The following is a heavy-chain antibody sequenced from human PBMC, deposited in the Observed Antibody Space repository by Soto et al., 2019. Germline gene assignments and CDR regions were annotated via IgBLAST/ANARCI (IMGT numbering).Heavy chain of an antibody. V-gene: IGHV5-51*01. J-gene: IGHJ4*02. D-gene: IGHD5-12*01. CDR1: GYSFTSYW. CDR3: ARPVTEGMATLYFDY. Sequence: EVQLVQSGAEVKKPGESLKISCKGSGYSFTSYWIGWVRQMPGKGLEWMGIIYPGDSDTRYNPSFQGQVTISADKSISTAYLQWSSLKASDTAMYYCARPVTEGMATLYFDYWGQGTLVTVSS. CDR2: IYPGDSDT.